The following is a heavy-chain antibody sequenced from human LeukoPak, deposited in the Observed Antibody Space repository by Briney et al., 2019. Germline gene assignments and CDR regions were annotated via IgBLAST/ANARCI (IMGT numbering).Heavy chain of an antibody. V-gene: IGHV4-34*01. CDR3: ARGSSWYEVRFDY. CDR1: GGSFSGYY. D-gene: IGHD6-13*01. Sequence: SETLSLTCAVYGGSFSGYYWSWIRQPPGKGLEWIGEINHSGSTDYNPSLKSRVTISVDTSKNQFSLKLSSVTAADTAVYYCARGSSWYEVRFDYWGQGTLVTVSS. CDR2: INHSGST. J-gene: IGHJ4*02.